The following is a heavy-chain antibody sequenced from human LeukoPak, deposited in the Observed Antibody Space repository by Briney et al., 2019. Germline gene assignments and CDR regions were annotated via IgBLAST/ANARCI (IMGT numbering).Heavy chain of an antibody. V-gene: IGHV5-51*01. CDR3: ARRSYEGSSSAFDI. J-gene: IGHJ3*02. CDR1: GSSFASYW. Sequence: PGESLQISCRYSGSSFASYWFGWVRHMPGKGLEWIGVIYPGDSDTRYSPSFEGQVTISGDKSTSTAFLQWSSLRASDTAMYYCARRSYEGSSSAFDIWGQGTMVIVSA. CDR2: IYPGDSDT. D-gene: IGHD5-12*01.